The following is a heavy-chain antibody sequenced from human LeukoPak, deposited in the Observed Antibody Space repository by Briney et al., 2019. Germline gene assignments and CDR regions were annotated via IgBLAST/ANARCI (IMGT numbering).Heavy chain of an antibody. V-gene: IGHV3-11*01. CDR3: AREVVLFPDYYYYGMDV. D-gene: IGHD3-9*01. CDR2: ISRSGNSL. Sequence: TTGGSLRLSCAASGFPFRDYYMTWIRQAPGKGLEWISYISRSGNSLYYADSVEGRFTISRDNAKNSLFLQMNSLRADDTAVYYCAREVVLFPDYYYYGMDVWGQGTTVTVSS. J-gene: IGHJ6*02. CDR1: GFPFRDYY.